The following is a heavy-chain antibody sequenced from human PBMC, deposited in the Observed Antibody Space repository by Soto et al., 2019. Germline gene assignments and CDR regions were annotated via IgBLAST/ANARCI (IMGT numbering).Heavy chain of an antibody. CDR2: INPNSGGT. V-gene: IGHV1-2*02. CDR3: ASLSIAARRGYKWFDP. D-gene: IGHD6-6*01. J-gene: IGHJ5*02. Sequence: ASVKVSCKASGYTFTGYYMHWVRQAPGQGLEWMGWINPNSGGTNYAQKFQGRVTMTRDTSISTAYMELSRLRSDDTAVYYCASLSIAARRGYKWFDPWGQGTMVTVSS. CDR1: GYTFTGYY.